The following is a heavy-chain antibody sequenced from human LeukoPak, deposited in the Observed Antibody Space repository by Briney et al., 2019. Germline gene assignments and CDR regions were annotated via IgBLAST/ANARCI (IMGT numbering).Heavy chain of an antibody. CDR3: ARGRRFLEWLSTSNWFDP. V-gene: IGHV1-8*01. J-gene: IGHJ5*02. Sequence: ASVKVSCKASGYTFTSYDINWVRQATGHGLEWMGWMNPNSGNTGYAQKFQGRVTMTRNTSISTAYMELSSLRSEDTAVYYCARGRRFLEWLSTSNWFDPWGQGTLVTVSS. CDR1: GYTFTSYD. D-gene: IGHD3-3*01. CDR2: MNPNSGNT.